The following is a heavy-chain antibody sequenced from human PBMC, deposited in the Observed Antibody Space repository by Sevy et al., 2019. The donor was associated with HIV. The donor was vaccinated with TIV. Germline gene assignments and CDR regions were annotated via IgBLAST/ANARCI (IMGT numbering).Heavy chain of an antibody. D-gene: IGHD5-12*01. Sequence: GGSLRLSCAASGFTFSNYAMSWVRQAPGKGLEWVSAVRGSGGRIYYADSVKGRFTISRDNSKNTLYLQMNSLRAEDTAVYYWATEGLSGYDSPFASWGQGTLVTVSS. CDR1: GFTFSNYA. J-gene: IGHJ4*02. V-gene: IGHV3-23*01. CDR3: ATEGLSGYDSPFAS. CDR2: VRGSGGRI.